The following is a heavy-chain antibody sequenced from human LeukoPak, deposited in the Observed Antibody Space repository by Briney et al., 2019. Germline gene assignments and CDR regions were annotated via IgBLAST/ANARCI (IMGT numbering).Heavy chain of an antibody. CDR3: ARTYYYGSGSPPHFDY. CDR2: INPSSGGT. CDR1: GYTFTGYY. V-gene: IGHV1-2*02. D-gene: IGHD3-10*01. J-gene: IGHJ4*02. Sequence: ASVKVSCKASGYTFTGYYMHWVRQAPGQGLEWMGWINPSSGGTNYAQKFQGRVTMTRDTSISTAYMELSRLRSDDTAVYYCARTYYYGSGSPPHFDYWGQGTLVTVSS.